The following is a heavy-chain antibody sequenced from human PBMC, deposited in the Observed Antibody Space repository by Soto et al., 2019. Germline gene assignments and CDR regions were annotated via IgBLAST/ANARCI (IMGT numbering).Heavy chain of an antibody. J-gene: IGHJ3*02. V-gene: IGHV4-34*01. CDR1: GGSCSDYI. CDR2: INHSGSA. D-gene: IGHD1-26*01. Sequence: PSLTLSLPCDVYGGSCSDYIWSWILQTPGKGLQWIGQINHSGSANYNPSLKSRVTISVDTSKNQFSLKLSSVTAADTAVYYCAREATVGHDALDIWVQGTMVTVSS. CDR3: AREATVGHDALDI.